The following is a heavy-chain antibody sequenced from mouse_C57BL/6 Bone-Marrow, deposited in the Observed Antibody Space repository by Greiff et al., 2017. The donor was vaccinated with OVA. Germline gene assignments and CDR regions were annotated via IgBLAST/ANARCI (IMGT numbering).Heavy chain of an antibody. CDR2: IHPNSGST. V-gene: IGHV1-64*01. Sequence: QVQLQQPGAELVKPGASVKLSCKASGYTFTSYWMHWVKQRPGQGLEWIGMIHPNSGSTNYNEKFKSKATLTVDKSSSTAYMQLSSLTSEDSAVDDCARGDYYGSSWDYWGQGTTLTVSS. CDR1: GYTFTSYW. D-gene: IGHD1-1*01. CDR3: ARGDYYGSSWDY. J-gene: IGHJ2*01.